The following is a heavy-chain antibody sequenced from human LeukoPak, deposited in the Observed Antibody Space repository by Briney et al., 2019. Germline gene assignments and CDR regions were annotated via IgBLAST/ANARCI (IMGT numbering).Heavy chain of an antibody. CDR1: GFTFSSYW. J-gene: IGHJ4*02. V-gene: IGHV3-74*01. CDR2: INTDGSVT. Sequence: GGSLRLSCATSGFTFSSYWIHWVRQAPGKGLVWVSIINTDGSVTRYADSVKGPFTISRDNAKNTLYLQMNSLRAEDTAIYYCARDTERASDYWGQGTLVTVSS. CDR3: ARDTERASDY.